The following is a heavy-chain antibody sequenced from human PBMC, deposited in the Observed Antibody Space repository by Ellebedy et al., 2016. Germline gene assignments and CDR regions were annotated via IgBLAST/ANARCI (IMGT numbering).Heavy chain of an antibody. Sequence: LRLXCSVSGGSINSGDYYWSWIRQPPGQGLEWLGYIYYSGTTYYNTSLKSRITISVDTSRNQFSLRLSSVTAADTAVYFYARETDFWSDSSYFDYWGQGILVTISS. CDR3: ARETDFWSDSSYFDY. D-gene: IGHD3-3*01. CDR2: IYYSGTT. V-gene: IGHV4-30-4*01. CDR1: GGSINSGDYY. J-gene: IGHJ4*02.